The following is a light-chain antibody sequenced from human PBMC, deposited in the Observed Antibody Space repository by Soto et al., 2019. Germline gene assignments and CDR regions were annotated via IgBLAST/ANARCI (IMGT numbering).Light chain of an antibody. V-gene: IGLV2-14*01. CDR2: DVS. Sequence: QSVLTQPASVSGSPGQSITISCTGTSSDVGGYNYVSWYQQHPGKAPKVMIYDVSSRPSGVSHRFSGSKSGNTASLTISGLQAEDEADYYCSSYTNISSYVFGTGTKVTV. CDR1: SSDVGGYNY. J-gene: IGLJ1*01. CDR3: SSYTNISSYV.